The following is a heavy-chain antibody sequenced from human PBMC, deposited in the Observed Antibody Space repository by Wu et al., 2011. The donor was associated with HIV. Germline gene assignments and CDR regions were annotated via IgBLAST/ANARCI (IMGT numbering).Heavy chain of an antibody. CDR3: ARVHGYSSSWAIYYYYYMDV. D-gene: IGHD6-13*01. J-gene: IGHJ6*03. V-gene: IGHV1-8*02. Sequence: QDHLVQSGGEVKKPGSSVKVSCKASGYTFTTFDINWLRQAPGQGLEWMGWMNPNSGDTGYSQKFQGRVTLTRNTSISTAYMELSSLRSDDTALYFCARVHGYSSSWAIYYYYYMDVWGKGTTVTVSS. CDR1: GYTFTTFD. CDR2: MNPNSGDT.